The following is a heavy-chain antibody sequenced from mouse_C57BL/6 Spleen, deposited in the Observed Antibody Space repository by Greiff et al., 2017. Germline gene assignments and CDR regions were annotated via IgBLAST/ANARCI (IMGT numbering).Heavy chain of an antibody. D-gene: IGHD3-2*02. CDR2: ILPGSGST. J-gene: IGHJ3*01. Sequence: LVESGAELMKPGASVKLSCKATGYTFTGYWIEWVKQRPGHGLEWIGEILPGSGSTNYNEKFKGKATFTADTSSNTAYMQLSSLTTEDSAIYYCARGSENWPRSGFAYWGQGTLVTVSA. CDR1: GYTFTGYW. V-gene: IGHV1-9*01. CDR3: ARGSENWPRSGFAY.